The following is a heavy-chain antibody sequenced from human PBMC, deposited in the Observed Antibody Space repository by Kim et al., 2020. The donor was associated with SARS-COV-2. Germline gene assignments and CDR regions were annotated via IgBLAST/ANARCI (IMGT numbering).Heavy chain of an antibody. CDR1: GVTFDIYA. J-gene: IGHJ6*01. CDR2: ISGGGVNK. D-gene: IGHD3-16*01. Sequence: GGSLRLSCVSSGVTFDIYAMTWVRQAPGKGLEWVSVISGGGVNKFYADSVRGRFTISRDNSKNTLFLQMNSLRDEDTALYYCAKVVVMDDYNYYYYYGM. V-gene: IGHV3-23*01. CDR3: AKVVVMDDYNYYYYYGM.